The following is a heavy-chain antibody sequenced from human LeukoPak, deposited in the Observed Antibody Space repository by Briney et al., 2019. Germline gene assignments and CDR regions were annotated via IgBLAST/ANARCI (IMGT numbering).Heavy chain of an antibody. D-gene: IGHD3-22*01. CDR3: ARGDNYYDRSGYYYPWFDP. CDR2: TYYRSKWYN. V-gene: IGHV6-1*01. Sequence: SQTLSLTCAISGDSVSSNSAAWNWIRQSPSRGLEWLGRTYYRSKWYNDYTVSVKSRITINPDTSKNQFSLQLNSVTAEDTAVYYCARGDNYYDRSGYYYPWFDPWGQGTLVTVSS. CDR1: GDSVSSNSAA. J-gene: IGHJ5*02.